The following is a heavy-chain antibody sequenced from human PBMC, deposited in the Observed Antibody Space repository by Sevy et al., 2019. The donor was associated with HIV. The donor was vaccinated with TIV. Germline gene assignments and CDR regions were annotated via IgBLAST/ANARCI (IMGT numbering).Heavy chain of an antibody. J-gene: IGHJ3*02. Sequence: SETLSLTCTVSGGSISSYYWSWIRQPAGKGLEWIGHIYSSGSTNYNPSLKSRVTMSVDTSNNQSSLKLCSVTAADTAVYYCARDHPYNGAFNIWGQGTMVTVSS. D-gene: IGHD2-8*01. CDR1: GGSISSYY. CDR2: IYSSGST. V-gene: IGHV4-4*07. CDR3: ARDHPYNGAFNI.